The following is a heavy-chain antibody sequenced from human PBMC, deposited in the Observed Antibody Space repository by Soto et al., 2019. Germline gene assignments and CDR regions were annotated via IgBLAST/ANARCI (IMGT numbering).Heavy chain of an antibody. CDR1: GGTFSTSA. V-gene: IGHV1-69*12. CDR3: ARDKDRQQLGGNYYYILDV. Sequence: QVQLVQSGAEVKKPGSSVKVSRKASGGTFSTSAISWVRQAPGQGLEWVGGIMPVFATPDYAQKFQGRVTITADESTTTAYLELTSLRTDDTAVYYCARDKDRQQLGGNYYYILDVWGQGTAITVSS. CDR2: IMPVFATP. D-gene: IGHD3-3*02. J-gene: IGHJ6*02.